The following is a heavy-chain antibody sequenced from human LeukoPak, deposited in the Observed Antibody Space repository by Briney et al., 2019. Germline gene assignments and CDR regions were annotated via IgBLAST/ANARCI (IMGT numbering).Heavy chain of an antibody. CDR2: IYYSGST. CDR3: ARAFRGGDYYFDY. CDR1: GGSISSYY. Sequence: PSETLSLTCTVSGGSISSYYWSWIRQPPGKGLEWIGYIYYSGSTNYNPSLKSRVTISVDTSKNQFSLKLSSVTAADTAVYYCARAFRGGDYYFDYWGQGTLVTVSS. J-gene: IGHJ4*02. V-gene: IGHV4-59*01. D-gene: IGHD2-21*02.